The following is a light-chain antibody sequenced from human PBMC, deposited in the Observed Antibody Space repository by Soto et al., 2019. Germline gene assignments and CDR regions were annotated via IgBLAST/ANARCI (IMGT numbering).Light chain of an antibody. Sequence: DIQMTQSPSSLSASVGDRVTITCRASQSISAYLNWFQHKPGRAPKLLIYGATSLQSGVPSRFTGSGSGTDFTLTISSLQPEDFAAYYCQQTCSTPLTFGGGTNLEIK. V-gene: IGKV1-39*01. CDR2: GAT. J-gene: IGKJ4*01. CDR1: QSISAY. CDR3: QQTCSTPLT.